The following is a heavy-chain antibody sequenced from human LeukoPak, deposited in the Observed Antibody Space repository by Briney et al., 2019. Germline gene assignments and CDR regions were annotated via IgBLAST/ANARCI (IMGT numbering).Heavy chain of an antibody. V-gene: IGHV3-48*03. CDR2: ISSSGSSI. J-gene: IGHJ3*02. CDR3: AREGALTVTKDAFDI. D-gene: IGHD4-17*01. Sequence: GGSLRLSCAASGFTFSSYEMNWVRQAPGKGLEWVSYISSSGSSIYYADSVKGRFTISRDNAKNSLYLQMNSLRAEDTAVYYCAREGALTVTKDAFDIWGQGTMVTVSS. CDR1: GFTFSSYE.